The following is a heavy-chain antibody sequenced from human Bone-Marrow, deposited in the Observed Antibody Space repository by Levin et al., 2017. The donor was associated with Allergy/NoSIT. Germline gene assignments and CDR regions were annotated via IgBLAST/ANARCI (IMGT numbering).Heavy chain of an antibody. CDR3: ARGGFYGYGGVRGSYNYAMDA. CDR2: IIPMFGTA. D-gene: IGHD3-10*02. Sequence: SVKVSCKASGDTFNNYAINWVRQAPGQGLEWMGRIIPMFGTADYVQKFQGRVAITADESTNTAYMQLSALRADDTAVFYCARGGFYGYGGVRGSYNYAMDAWGPGTTVTVSS. J-gene: IGHJ6*02. CDR1: GDTFNNYA. V-gene: IGHV1-69*13.